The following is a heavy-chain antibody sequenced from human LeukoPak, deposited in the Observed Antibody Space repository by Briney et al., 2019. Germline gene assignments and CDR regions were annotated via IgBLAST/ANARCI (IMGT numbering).Heavy chain of an antibody. J-gene: IGHJ4*02. CDR3: AKAYDSSPAEY. CDR2: ITSGGNI. Sequence: GGSLRLSCAASGFTFSSSAMSWVRQAPGQGLEWVSGITSGGNIYYADSVKGRFTVSRDNSKNTLFLQMNSLRAEDTALYYCAKAYDSSPAEYWGQGALVTVSS. V-gene: IGHV3-23*01. CDR1: GFTFSSSA. D-gene: IGHD3-22*01.